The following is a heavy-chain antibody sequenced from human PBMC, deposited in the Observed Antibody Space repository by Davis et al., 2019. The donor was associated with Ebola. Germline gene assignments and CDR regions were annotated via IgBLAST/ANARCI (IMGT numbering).Heavy chain of an antibody. D-gene: IGHD3-3*01. V-gene: IGHV3-48*03. Sequence: GGSLRLSCAASGFTFSSYEMNWVRQAPGKGLEWVSYISSSGSTIYYADSVKGRFTISRDNAKNSLYLQMNSLRAEDTAVYYCARVDGYYDFWSGYYQYNWFDPWGQGTLVTVSS. J-gene: IGHJ5*02. CDR1: GFTFSSYE. CDR2: ISSSGSTI. CDR3: ARVDGYYDFWSGYYQYNWFDP.